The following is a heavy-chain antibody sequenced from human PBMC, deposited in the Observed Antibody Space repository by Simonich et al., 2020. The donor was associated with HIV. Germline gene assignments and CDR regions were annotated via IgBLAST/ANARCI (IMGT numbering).Heavy chain of an antibody. Sequence: GGGLVQPGGSLRLSCAASGFTFSSYWMHWVRQAPGKGLVWVSRINSDGSSTSYADSVKGRFTISRDNSKNTLYLQMNSLRAEDTAVYYCAKDWWELLGGDDAFDIWGQGTMVTVSS. V-gene: IGHV3-74*01. CDR1: GFTFSSYW. D-gene: IGHD1-26*01. CDR2: INSDGSST. J-gene: IGHJ3*02. CDR3: AKDWWELLGGDDAFDI.